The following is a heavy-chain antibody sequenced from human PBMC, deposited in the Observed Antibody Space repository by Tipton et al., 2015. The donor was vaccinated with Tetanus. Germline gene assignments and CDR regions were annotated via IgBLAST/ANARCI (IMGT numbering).Heavy chain of an antibody. D-gene: IGHD6-6*01. V-gene: IGHV4-39*01. CDR2: IYYSGST. CDR3: ARHEEQLVPYYYYYMHV. CDR1: GGSISSSSYY. Sequence: LRLSCTVSGGSISSSSYYWGWIRQPPGKGLEWIGSIYYSGSTYYNPSLKSRLTISVDTSKNQFSLKLSSVTAADTAVYYCARHEEQLVPYYYYYMHVWGEGTTVTVSS. J-gene: IGHJ6*03.